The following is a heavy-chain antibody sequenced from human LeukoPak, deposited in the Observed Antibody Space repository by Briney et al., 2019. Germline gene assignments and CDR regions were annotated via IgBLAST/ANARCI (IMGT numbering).Heavy chain of an antibody. J-gene: IGHJ3*02. CDR3: ARYSGYDIWDAFDI. D-gene: IGHD5-12*01. V-gene: IGHV4-4*07. CDR1: GGSISSYY. Sequence: SETLSLTCTVSGGSISSYYWSWIRQPAGKGLEWIGRIYTSGSTNYNPSLKSRATMSVDTSKNQFSLKLSSVTAADTAVYYCARYSGYDIWDAFDIWGQGTMVTVSS. CDR2: IYTSGST.